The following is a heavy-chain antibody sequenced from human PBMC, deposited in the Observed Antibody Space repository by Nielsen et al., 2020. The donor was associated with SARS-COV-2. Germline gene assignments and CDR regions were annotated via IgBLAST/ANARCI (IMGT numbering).Heavy chain of an antibody. CDR1: GFTVSSNY. CDR3: AKDGEYSGYDYYFDY. Sequence: GESLKISCAASGFTVSSNYMSWVRQAPGKGLEWVSAISGSGGSTYYADSVKGRFTISRDNSKNTLYLQMNSLRAEDTAVYYCAKDGEYSGYDYYFDYWGQGTLVTVSS. V-gene: IGHV3-23*01. D-gene: IGHD5-12*01. CDR2: ISGSGGST. J-gene: IGHJ4*02.